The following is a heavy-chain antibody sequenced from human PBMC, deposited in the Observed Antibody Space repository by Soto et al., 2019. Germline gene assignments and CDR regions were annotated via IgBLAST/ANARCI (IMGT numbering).Heavy chain of an antibody. CDR1: GFTFSSYG. J-gene: IGHJ4*02. CDR3: AKDLGQYYYDSSGYLFDY. CDR2: ISYDGRYK. V-gene: IGHV3-30*18. Sequence: GGSLRLSCAASGFTFSSYGMHWVRQAPGKGLEWVAVISYDGRYKYYADSVTGRFTISRDNSKNTLFLQMNSLSVEDTAVYYCAKDLGQYYYDSSGYLFDYWGQGTLVTVSS. D-gene: IGHD3-22*01.